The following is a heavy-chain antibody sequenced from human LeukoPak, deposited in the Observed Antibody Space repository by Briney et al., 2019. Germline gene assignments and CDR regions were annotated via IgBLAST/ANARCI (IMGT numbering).Heavy chain of an antibody. D-gene: IGHD5-18*01. Sequence: SQTLSLTCTVSGGSISSGSYYWSWIRQPAGKGLEWIGRIYTSGSTNYNPSLKSRVTISVDKSKNQFSLKLSSVTAADTAVYYCARAGGYSYADAFDIWGQGTMVTVSS. CDR2: IYTSGST. CDR1: GGSISSGSYY. J-gene: IGHJ3*02. CDR3: ARAGGYSYADAFDI. V-gene: IGHV4-61*02.